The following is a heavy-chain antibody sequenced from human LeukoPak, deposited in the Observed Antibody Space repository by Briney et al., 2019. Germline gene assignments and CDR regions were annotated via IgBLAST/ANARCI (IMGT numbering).Heavy chain of an antibody. CDR1: GFTFSTYA. CDR3: ARVASSGWYVDY. CDR2: IPYDGSNK. J-gene: IGHJ4*02. D-gene: IGHD6-19*01. V-gene: IGHV3-30*04. Sequence: PGGSLRLSCAASGFTFSTYAMHWVRQAPGKGLEWVAVIPYDGSNKYYADSVKGRFTISRENSKNRLYLQMNSLRAEDTAVYYCARVASSGWYVDYWGQGTLVTVSS.